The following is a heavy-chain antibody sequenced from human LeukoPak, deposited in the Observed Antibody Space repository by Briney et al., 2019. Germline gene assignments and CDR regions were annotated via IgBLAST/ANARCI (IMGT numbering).Heavy chain of an antibody. CDR1: GGSFSGYY. CDR2: INHSGST. Sequence: PSETLSLTCAVYGGSFSGYYWSWIRQPPGKGLEWIGEINHSGSTNYNPSLKSRVTISVDTSKNQFSLKLSSVTAADTAVHYCARAIKQQLVTLYYYYYMDVWGKGTTVTVSS. CDR3: ARAIKQQLVTLYYYYYMDV. D-gene: IGHD6-13*01. V-gene: IGHV4-34*01. J-gene: IGHJ6*03.